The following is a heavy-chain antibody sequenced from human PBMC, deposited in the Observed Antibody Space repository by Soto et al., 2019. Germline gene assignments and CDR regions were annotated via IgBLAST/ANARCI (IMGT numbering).Heavy chain of an antibody. Sequence: VKVSCKASGGTFSNYVVNWVRQAPGQGLEWMGRIIPISGAANYAQKFQGRVTITADKSTSTSYMELSSLRSEDTAVYYCARGGYYASGSPISSPLDYWGQGTLVTVSS. V-gene: IGHV1-69*06. CDR1: GGTFSNYV. CDR2: IIPISGAA. CDR3: ARGGYYASGSPISSPLDY. D-gene: IGHD3-10*01. J-gene: IGHJ4*02.